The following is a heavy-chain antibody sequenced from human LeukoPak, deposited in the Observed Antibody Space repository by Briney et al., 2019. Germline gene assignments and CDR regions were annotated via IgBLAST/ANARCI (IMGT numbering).Heavy chain of an antibody. CDR3: ARDAYCGGDCYWYFDY. CDR2: ISAYNGNT. Sequence: ASVKVSCKASGYTFTSYGISWVRQAPGQGLEWMGWISAYNGNTNYAQKLQGRVTMTTDTSTSTAYMELRSLRFDDTAVYYCARDAYCGGDCYWYFDYWGQGTLVTVSS. CDR1: GYTFTSYG. D-gene: IGHD2-21*02. J-gene: IGHJ4*02. V-gene: IGHV1-18*01.